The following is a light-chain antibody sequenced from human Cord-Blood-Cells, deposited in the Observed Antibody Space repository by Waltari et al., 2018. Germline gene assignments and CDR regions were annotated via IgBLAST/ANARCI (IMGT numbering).Light chain of an antibody. CDR1: GSDARGYNY. J-gene: IGLJ2*01. Sequence: QSALTQPASVSGSPGQSITLSRTATGSDARGYNYVSWYHQHPGKAPTLMIYAVSNRPSGVSNRFSGSKSGNTASLTISGLQAEDEADYYCSSYTSSSTLVFGGGTKLTVL. V-gene: IGLV2-14*01. CDR2: AVS. CDR3: SSYTSSSTLV.